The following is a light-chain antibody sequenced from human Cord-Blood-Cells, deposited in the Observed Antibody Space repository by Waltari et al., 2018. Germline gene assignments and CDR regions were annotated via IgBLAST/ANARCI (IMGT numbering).Light chain of an antibody. CDR1: SSDVGSYNL. Sequence: QSALTPPPSVSGSPGQSITIPCTGTSSDVGSYNLVSWYQQHPGKAPKLMIYEGSKRPSGVSNRFSGSKSGNTASLTISGLQAEDEADYYCCSYAGSSTFVFGTGTKVTVL. V-gene: IGLV2-23*03. J-gene: IGLJ1*01. CDR3: CSYAGSSTFV. CDR2: EGS.